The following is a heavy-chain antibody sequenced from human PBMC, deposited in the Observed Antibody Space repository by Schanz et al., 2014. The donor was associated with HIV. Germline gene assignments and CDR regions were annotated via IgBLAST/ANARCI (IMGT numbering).Heavy chain of an antibody. CDR1: GFTFVSHW. V-gene: IGHV3-7*01. J-gene: IGHJ4*02. Sequence: EAQLVESGGGRVQPGGSLRLSCAASGFTFVSHWMAWVRQAPGRGLELVANIRHDAEQTNYVDSVKGRFSISRDNSKNTLYLQLGSLRTEDTAVYYCARDLNVGRHFDHWGQGTLVTVSS. CDR3: ARDLNVGRHFDH. D-gene: IGHD1-26*01. CDR2: IRHDAEQT.